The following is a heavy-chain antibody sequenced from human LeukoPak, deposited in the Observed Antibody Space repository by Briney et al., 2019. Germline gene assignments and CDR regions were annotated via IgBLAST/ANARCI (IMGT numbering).Heavy chain of an antibody. V-gene: IGHV3-7*01. CDR2: IQKDGRQK. Sequence: GGSLRLSCAASGFTFRNNWMSWVRQAPGKGLEWVARIQKDGRQKYYLESVKGRFTISRDNTKNSLYLHMSSLRADDTAVYFCATVAGYFDYWGQGTLVTVSS. D-gene: IGHD2-21*01. CDR3: ATVAGYFDY. CDR1: GFTFRNNW. J-gene: IGHJ4*02.